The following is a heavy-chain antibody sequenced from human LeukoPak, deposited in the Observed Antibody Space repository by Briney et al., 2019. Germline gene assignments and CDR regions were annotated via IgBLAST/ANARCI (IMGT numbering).Heavy chain of an antibody. CDR2: INPSGGST. Sequence: ASVKVSCKASGYTFTSYYIHWVRQAPGQGLEWMGLINPSGGSTNYAQKFQGRVTMTRDTSTSTVYMELSSLRSEDTAVYYCAKGPSITMIRGGQWYYYMDVWGKGTTVTISS. J-gene: IGHJ6*03. CDR1: GYTFTSYY. D-gene: IGHD3-10*01. V-gene: IGHV1-46*01. CDR3: AKGPSITMIRGGQWYYYMDV.